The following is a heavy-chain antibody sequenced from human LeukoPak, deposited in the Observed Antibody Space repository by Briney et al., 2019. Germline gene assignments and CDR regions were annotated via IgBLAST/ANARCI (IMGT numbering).Heavy chain of an antibody. V-gene: IGHV3-23*01. CDR3: AKEPYLDY. J-gene: IGHJ4*02. D-gene: IGHD2-2*01. CDR2: IGGSGGST. Sequence: PGGSLRLSCVASGFTFSTHAMSWVRLAPGKGLEWVSAIGGSGGSTYYADSVKGRFTISRDNSKDTLYLQMDGLRAEDTAVYYCAKEPYLDYWGQGTLVTVSS. CDR1: GFTFSTHA.